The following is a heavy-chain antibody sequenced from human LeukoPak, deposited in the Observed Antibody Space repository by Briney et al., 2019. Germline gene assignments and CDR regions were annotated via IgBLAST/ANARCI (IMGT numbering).Heavy chain of an antibody. V-gene: IGHV3-20*04. J-gene: IGHJ4*02. CDR3: ARDYYGSGSYESGFDY. CDR1: GFTFDDYG. CDR2: INWNGGST. Sequence: RPGGSLRLSCAASGFTFDDYGMSWVRQAPGKGLEWVSGINWNGGSTGYADSVKGRFTISRDNAKNSLYLQMNILRAEDTALYYCARDYYGSGSYESGFDYWGQGTLVTVSS. D-gene: IGHD3-10*01.